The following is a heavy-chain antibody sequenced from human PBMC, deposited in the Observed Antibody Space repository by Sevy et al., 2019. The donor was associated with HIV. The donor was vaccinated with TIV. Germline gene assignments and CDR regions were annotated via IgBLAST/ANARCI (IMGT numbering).Heavy chain of an antibody. CDR3: ARKAGWALAEFDY. D-gene: IGHD6-6*01. CDR2: ISYDGSNK. Sequence: GGSLRLSCAASGFTFSSYAMHWVRQAPGKGLEWVAVISYDGSNKYYADSVKGRFTISRDNSKNTLYLQMNSLRAEDTAVYYCARKAGWALAEFDYWGQGTLVTVS. V-gene: IGHV3-30-3*01. CDR1: GFTFSSYA. J-gene: IGHJ4*02.